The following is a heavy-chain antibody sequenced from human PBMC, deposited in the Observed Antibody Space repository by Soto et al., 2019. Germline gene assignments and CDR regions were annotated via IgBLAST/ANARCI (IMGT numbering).Heavy chain of an antibody. D-gene: IGHD3-3*01. CDR2: ISSSSSYI. Sequence: EVQLVESGGGLVKPGGSLRLSCAASGFTFSSYSMNWVRQAPGKGLEWVSSISSSSSYIYYADSVKGRFTISRDNAKNSLYLQMNSLRAEDTAVYYCARVLYGDYWYFDLCGRGTLVTVS. V-gene: IGHV3-21*01. J-gene: IGHJ2*01. CDR3: ARVLYGDYWYFDL. CDR1: GFTFSSYS.